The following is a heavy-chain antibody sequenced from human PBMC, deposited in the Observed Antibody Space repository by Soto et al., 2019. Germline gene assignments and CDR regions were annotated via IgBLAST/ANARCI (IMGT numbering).Heavy chain of an antibody. Sequence: EVQLVESGGGLVKPGGSLRISCAASGFTFSNYGMNWVRQAPGKGLEWVSSISSTTNYIYYADSMKGRFTVSRDNAKNSVYLDMNSLSAEDTAVYYCARESEDLTSNFDYWGQGTLVTVSS. V-gene: IGHV3-21*02. CDR3: ARESEDLTSNFDY. CDR1: GFTFSNYG. J-gene: IGHJ4*02. CDR2: ISSTTNYI.